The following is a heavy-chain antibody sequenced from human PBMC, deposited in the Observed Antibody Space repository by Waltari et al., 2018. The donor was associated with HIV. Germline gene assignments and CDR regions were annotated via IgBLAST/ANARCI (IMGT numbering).Heavy chain of an antibody. D-gene: IGHD2-8*01. J-gene: IGHJ4*02. CDR3: ARGDIILMVYTIDY. CDR2: IWFDGNHK. CDR1: GFLFSSYC. Sequence: QVQLVESGGGVVQRGRSLRLSCAASGFLFSSYCMHWVRQAPGKGLEWVAVIWFDGNHKYYSDSVKGRFTISRDNSKDTVDLQMNSLRTEDTGVYYCARGDIILMVYTIDYWGQGTLVSVSS. V-gene: IGHV3-33*01.